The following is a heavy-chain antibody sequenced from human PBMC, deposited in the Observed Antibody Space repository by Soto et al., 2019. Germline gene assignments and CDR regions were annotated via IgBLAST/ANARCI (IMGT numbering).Heavy chain of an antibody. J-gene: IGHJ5*02. V-gene: IGHV4-4*02. D-gene: IGHD2-2*01. CDR1: GDSISSSNC. CDR3: ARVRQYCSATSCYLDP. CDR2: IHHSGTT. Sequence: SETLSLTCAVSGDSISSSNCWHFVRPPPGKGLEWIGEIHHSGTTNYNPSLKSRVAISVDRSKNQFSLKLNSVTAADTAVYYCARVRQYCSATSCYLDPWGQGTLVTVSS.